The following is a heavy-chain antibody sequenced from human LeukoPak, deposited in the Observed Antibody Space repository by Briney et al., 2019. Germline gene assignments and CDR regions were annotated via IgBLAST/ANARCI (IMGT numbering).Heavy chain of an antibody. CDR1: GFTFSSYA. J-gene: IGHJ4*02. V-gene: IGHV3-23*01. CDR3: AKSFAYYYGSGIDY. Sequence: GGSLRLSCAASGFTFSSYAMSWVRQAPGKGLEWVSAISGSGGSTYYADSVKGRFTISRDNSKNTLYLQMDGLRADDTAVYYCAKSFAYYYGSGIDYWGQGTLVTVSS. CDR2: ISGSGGST. D-gene: IGHD3-10*01.